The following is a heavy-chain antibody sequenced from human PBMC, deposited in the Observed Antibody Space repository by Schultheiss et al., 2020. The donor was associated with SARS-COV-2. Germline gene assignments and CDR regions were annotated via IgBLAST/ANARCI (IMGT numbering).Heavy chain of an antibody. J-gene: IGHJ4*02. Sequence: SETLSLTCTVSGGSISSGSYYWSWIRQPAGKGLEWIGRIYPSGSTNYNPSLKSRVTISVDTSKNQYSLRLSSVTAADTAVYYCARDSLRYFDWLWNRPFDYWGQGTLVTVSS. CDR1: GGSISSGSYY. CDR2: IYPSGST. V-gene: IGHV4-61*02. D-gene: IGHD3-9*01. CDR3: ARDSLRYFDWLWNRPFDY.